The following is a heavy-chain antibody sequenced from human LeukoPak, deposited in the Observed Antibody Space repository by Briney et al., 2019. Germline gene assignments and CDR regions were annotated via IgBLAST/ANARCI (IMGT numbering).Heavy chain of an antibody. V-gene: IGHV3-48*01. Sequence: GGSLRLSCAASGFTFSSYSMNWVRQAPGKGLEWVSYISSSSSTIYYADSAKGRFTISRDNAKNSLYLQMNSLRAEDTAVYYCARANTPYYDFWSGYRHDAFDIWGQGTMVTVSS. CDR1: GFTFSSYS. CDR2: ISSSSSTI. J-gene: IGHJ3*02. D-gene: IGHD3-3*01. CDR3: ARANTPYYDFWSGYRHDAFDI.